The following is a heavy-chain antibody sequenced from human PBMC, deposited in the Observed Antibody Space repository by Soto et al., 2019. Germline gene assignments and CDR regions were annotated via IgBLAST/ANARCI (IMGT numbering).Heavy chain of an antibody. CDR3: ARDSLGYCSGSSCYC. CDR1: CGPSSSLGLY. V-gene: IGHV4-30-4*08. J-gene: IGHJ1*01. D-gene: IGHD2-15*01. CDR2: IDYSGST. Sequence: PLLMRSLRTTVVCGPSSSLGLYWSMKRNTPWKGLEWIGYIDYSGSTYYNPSLKRRVTISVDTSKNQFSLKLSCVAAEDTAVYYCARDSLGYCSGSSCYCRGQGSLDTVTS.